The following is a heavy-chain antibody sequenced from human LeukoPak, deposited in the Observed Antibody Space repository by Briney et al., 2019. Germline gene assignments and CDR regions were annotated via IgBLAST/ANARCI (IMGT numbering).Heavy chain of an antibody. CDR1: GGSFSGYY. V-gene: IGHV4-34*01. CDR2: INHSGST. J-gene: IGHJ3*02. D-gene: IGHD6-19*01. CDR3: ARDQFQDSSGWYYAFDI. Sequence: SETLSLTCAVYGGSFSGYYWSWIRQPPGKGLEWIGEINHSGSTNYNPSPKSRVTISVDTSKNQFSLKLSSVTAADTAVYYCARDQFQDSSGWYYAFDIWGQGTMVTVSS.